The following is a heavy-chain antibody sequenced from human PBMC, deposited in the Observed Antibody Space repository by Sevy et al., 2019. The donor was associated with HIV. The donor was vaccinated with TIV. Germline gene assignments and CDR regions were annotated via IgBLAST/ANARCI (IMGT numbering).Heavy chain of an antibody. CDR1: GFTYS. D-gene: IGHD5-12*01. V-gene: IGHV3-48*01. J-gene: IGHJ4*02. CDR3: ASQRGGYERLYYFDS. CDR2: ISDSSATI. Sequence: GGSLRLSCVASGFTYSMNWVRQAPGKGLEWVSYISDSSATIHYADSVKGRFTMSSDNAKNSLYLQMNTLRAEDTAVYYCASQRGGYERLYYFDSWGQGTLVTVSS.